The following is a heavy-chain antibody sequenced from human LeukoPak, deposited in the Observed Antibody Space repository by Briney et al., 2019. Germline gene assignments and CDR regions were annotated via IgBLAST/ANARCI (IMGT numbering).Heavy chain of an antibody. CDR2: IYYSGTT. D-gene: IGHD1-26*01. CDR1: GVSISSSSYH. Sequence: KTSETLSLTCTVSGVSISSSSYHWGWIRQPPGKGLEWIGSIYYSGTTYYNPSLKSRVTISVDTSKNQFSLKLSSVTAADTAVYYCARRSGSYYSRFDYWGQGTLVTVSS. J-gene: IGHJ4*02. CDR3: ARRSGSYYSRFDY. V-gene: IGHV4-39*07.